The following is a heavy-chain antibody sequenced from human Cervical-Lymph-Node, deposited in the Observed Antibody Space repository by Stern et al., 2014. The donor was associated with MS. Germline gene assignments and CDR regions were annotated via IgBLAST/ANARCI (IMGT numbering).Heavy chain of an antibody. Sequence: QVQLQESGPGLVKPSETLSLTCTVSGGPVSGGSHYWSWIRQPPGKGLEWIGYSDHSRNAKYNPYLKSRVTISVDVSKDQFSLRLTSVTAADTAVYYCARDSRKWGDSYLDYWGQGTLVTVAS. CDR1: GGPVSGGSHY. J-gene: IGHJ4*02. V-gene: IGHV4-61*01. CDR2: SDHSRNA. D-gene: IGHD1-14*01. CDR3: ARDSRKWGDSYLDY.